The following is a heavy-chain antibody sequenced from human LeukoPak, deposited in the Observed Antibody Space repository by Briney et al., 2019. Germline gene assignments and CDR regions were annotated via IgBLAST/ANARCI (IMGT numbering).Heavy chain of an antibody. J-gene: IGHJ4*02. D-gene: IGHD2-2*02. CDR1: GYSFTNYW. CDR2: IYPGDSDT. Sequence: GESLQISCKGSGYSFTNYWIGWVRQMPGKGLEWMGIIYPGDSDTRYRPAFQGQVTISADKSISTAYVQWNSLKASDTAMYYCTRGTAYCSSTSCYNFDFDYRGQGTLVTVSS. V-gene: IGHV5-51*01. CDR3: TRGTAYCSSTSCYNFDFDY.